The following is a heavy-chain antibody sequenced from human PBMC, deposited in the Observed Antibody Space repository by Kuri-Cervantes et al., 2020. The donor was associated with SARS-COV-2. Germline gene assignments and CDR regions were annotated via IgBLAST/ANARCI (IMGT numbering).Heavy chain of an antibody. J-gene: IGHJ6*03. D-gene: IGHD1-14*01. CDR3: AKVTRIYYYYYYMDV. V-gene: IGHV3-21*04. CDR2: ISYSKSYI. CDR1: GFTFSSYW. Sequence: GGSLRLSCAASGFTFSSYWMHWVRQAPGKGLEWVSSISYSKSYIYYSDSVTGRFIISRDNAKNSLYLQMNSLRADDTALYYCAKVTRIYYYYYYMDVWGKGITVTVSS.